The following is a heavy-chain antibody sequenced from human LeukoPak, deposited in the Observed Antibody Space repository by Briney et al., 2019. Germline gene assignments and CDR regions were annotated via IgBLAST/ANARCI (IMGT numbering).Heavy chain of an antibody. Sequence: ASVKVSCKASGYTFTSYGISWVRQAPGQGLEWMGWINPNSGGTNYAQKFQGRVTMTRDTSISTAYMELSRLRSDDTAVYYCARDENCSGGSCYRYNWFDPWGQGTLVTVSS. CDR3: ARDENCSGGSCYRYNWFDP. D-gene: IGHD2-15*01. V-gene: IGHV1-2*02. J-gene: IGHJ5*02. CDR2: INPNSGGT. CDR1: GYTFTSYG.